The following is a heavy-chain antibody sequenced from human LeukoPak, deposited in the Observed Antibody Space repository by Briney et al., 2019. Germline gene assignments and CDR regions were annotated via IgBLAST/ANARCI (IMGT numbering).Heavy chain of an antibody. D-gene: IGHD2-8*02. CDR1: GFIFGNYM. CDR3: ARYCTGSICYAGVDY. Sequence: GGSLRLSCAASGFIFGNYMMTWVRQAPGKGLEWVSTISSNGASTYYADSVKGRFTISRDNSKNTLYLQMSSLRAEDTAVYYCARYCTGSICYAGVDYWGQGTLVTVSS. V-gene: IGHV3-23*01. CDR2: ISSNGAST. J-gene: IGHJ4*02.